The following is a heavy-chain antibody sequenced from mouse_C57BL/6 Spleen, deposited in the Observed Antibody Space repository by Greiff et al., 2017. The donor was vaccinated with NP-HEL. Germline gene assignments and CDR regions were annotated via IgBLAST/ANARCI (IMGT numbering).Heavy chain of an antibody. CDR3: TREDYGSSYGYFDV. D-gene: IGHD1-1*01. J-gene: IGHJ1*03. CDR1: GFTFSSYA. Sequence: DVHLVESGEGLVKPGGSLKLSCAASGFTFSSYAMSWVRQTPEKRLEWVAYISSGGDYIYYADTVKGRFTISRDNARNTLYLQMSSLKSEDTAMYYCTREDYGSSYGYFDVWGTGTTVTVSS. CDR2: ISSGGDYI. V-gene: IGHV5-9-1*02.